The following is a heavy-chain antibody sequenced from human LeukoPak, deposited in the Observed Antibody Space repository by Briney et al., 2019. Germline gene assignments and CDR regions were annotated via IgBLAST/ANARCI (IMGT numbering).Heavy chain of an antibody. CDR3: ARDERKYCSGGSCPAYFDY. CDR2: ISGGYNGDS. V-gene: IGHV1-18*01. CDR1: GYTFTSYG. J-gene: IGHJ4*02. D-gene: IGHD2-15*01. Sequence: ASVKVSCKASGYTFTSYGISWVRQAPGQGLEWMAWISGGYNGDSNYALKLRGRLTMTTDTSTSTAHMELRSLRSDDTAVYYCARDERKYCSGGSCPAYFDYWGQGTLVTVSS.